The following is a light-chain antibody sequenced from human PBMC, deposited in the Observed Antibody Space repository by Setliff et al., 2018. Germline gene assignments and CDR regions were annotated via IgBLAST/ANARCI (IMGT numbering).Light chain of an antibody. CDR1: SSDVGGYNY. CDR2: EVS. V-gene: IGLV2-14*01. J-gene: IGLJ1*01. Sequence: QSVLTQPPSASGSPGQSVTISCTGTSSDVGGYNYVSWYQQHPGKAPKLMIYEVSNRPSGVSNRFSGSKSGNTASLTISELQAEDEADYYCSSYTSSSTLGVFGTGTKVTVL. CDR3: SSYTSSSTLGV.